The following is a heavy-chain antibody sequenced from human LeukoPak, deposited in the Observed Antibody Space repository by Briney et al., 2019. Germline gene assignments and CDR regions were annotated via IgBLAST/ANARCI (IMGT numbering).Heavy chain of an antibody. CDR1: GFTFSDYY. J-gene: IGHJ5*02. CDR2: IYTGGST. V-gene: IGHV3-53*01. D-gene: IGHD3-22*01. CDR3: ARGGTTMIVPTS. Sequence: GGSLRLSCAASGFTFSDYYMSWIRQAPGKGLEWVSVIYTGGSTYYADSVKGRFTISRDNSKNTLYLQMNSLRVDDTAVYYCARGGTTMIVPTSWGQGTLVTVSS.